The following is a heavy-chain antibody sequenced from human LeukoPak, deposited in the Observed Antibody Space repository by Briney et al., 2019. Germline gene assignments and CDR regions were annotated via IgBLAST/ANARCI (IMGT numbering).Heavy chain of an antibody. V-gene: IGHV3-21*01. CDR1: GFTFSSYS. CDR2: ISSSSSYI. Sequence: GGSLRLSCAASGFTFSSYSMKWVRQAPGKGLEWVSSISSSSSYIYYADSVKGRFTISRDNAKNSLYLQMNSLRAEDTAVYYCARVNVDESGYYYDSSGYFSSFDYWGQGTLVTVSS. J-gene: IGHJ4*02. D-gene: IGHD3-22*01. CDR3: ARVNVDESGYYYDSSGYFSSFDY.